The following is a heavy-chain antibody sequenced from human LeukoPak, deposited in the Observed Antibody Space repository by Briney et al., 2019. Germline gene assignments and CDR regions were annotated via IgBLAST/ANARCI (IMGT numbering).Heavy chain of an antibody. J-gene: IGHJ4*02. V-gene: IGHV3-74*01. Sequence: GGSLRLSCAASGFTFSRYWMHWVRQVPGKGLVWVSRISLDGSTTYADSVKGRFTISRDNAKNTLYLQMNSLRAEDTAVYYCTSKQDYWGQGTLVSVSS. CDR3: TSKQDY. CDR1: GFTFSRYW. CDR2: ISLDGST.